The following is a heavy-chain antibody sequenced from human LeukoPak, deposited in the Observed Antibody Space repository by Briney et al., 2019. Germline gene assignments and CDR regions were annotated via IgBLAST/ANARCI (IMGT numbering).Heavy chain of an antibody. V-gene: IGHV3-33*01. Sequence: PGRSLRLSCAASGFTFRTYGMHWVRQAPGKGLEWVAVIWPDGSNKYHADSVKGRFTISRDNSKSTLFLQISSLAAEDTAVYYCVGELLTAAGTVGAFDIWGQGTMVTVSS. CDR1: GFTFRTYG. CDR2: IWPDGSNK. D-gene: IGHD6-13*01. J-gene: IGHJ3*02. CDR3: VGELLTAAGTVGAFDI.